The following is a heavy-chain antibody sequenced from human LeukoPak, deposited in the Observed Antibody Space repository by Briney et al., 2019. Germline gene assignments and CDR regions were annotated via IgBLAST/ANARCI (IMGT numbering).Heavy chain of an antibody. CDR1: GFTFSDYY. D-gene: IGHD3-3*01. J-gene: IGHJ4*02. V-gene: IGHV3-11*04. Sequence: GGSQRLSCAASGFTFSDYYMSWIRQAPGKGLEWVSYISSSGSTIYYADSVKGRFTISRDNAKKSLSLQMDSLRIEDTAVYYCATTGIFGVAKGYWGQGTLVTVSS. CDR3: ATTGIFGVAKGY. CDR2: ISSSGSTI.